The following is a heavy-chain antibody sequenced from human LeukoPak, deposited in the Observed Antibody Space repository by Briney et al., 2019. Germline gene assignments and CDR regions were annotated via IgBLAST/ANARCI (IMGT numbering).Heavy chain of an antibody. CDR2: INPNSGGT. Sequence: ASVKVSCKASGYTFTGYYMHWVRQAPGQGLEWMGWINPNSGGTNYAQKFQGRVTMTRDTSISTAYMELSRLRSDDTAVYYCARHHLLTYSPRNPGYGFFWFDPWGQGTLVTVSS. J-gene: IGHJ5*02. CDR1: GYTFTGYY. V-gene: IGHV1-2*02. CDR3: ARHHLLTYSPRNPGYGFFWFDP. D-gene: IGHD5-18*01.